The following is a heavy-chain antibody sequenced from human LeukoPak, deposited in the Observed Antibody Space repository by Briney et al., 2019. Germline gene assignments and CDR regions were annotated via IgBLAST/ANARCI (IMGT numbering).Heavy chain of an antibody. Sequence: PGESLKISCKGSGYSFTSYWIGWVRQMPGKGLEWMGIIYPGGSDTRYSPSFQGQVTISADKSISTAYLQWSSLKASDTAMYYCARRGYSGYDSGSYYYMDVWGKGTTVTVSS. CDR2: IYPGGSDT. CDR1: GYSFTSYW. D-gene: IGHD5-12*01. J-gene: IGHJ6*03. CDR3: ARRGYSGYDSGSYYYMDV. V-gene: IGHV5-51*01.